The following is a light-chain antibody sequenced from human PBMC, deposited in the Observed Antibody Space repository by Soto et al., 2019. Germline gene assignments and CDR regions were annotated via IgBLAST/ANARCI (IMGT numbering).Light chain of an antibody. J-gene: IGLJ2*01. CDR1: NSNIGNNA. CDR3: AAWDDSLNGPV. CDR2: SDD. V-gene: IGLV1-36*01. Sequence: QSVLTQPPSVSGSPRQRVTISCSGSNSNIGNNAENWYQQLPGKAPKLLIYSDDLLPSGVSDRFSGSNSGTSASLAISGLQSEDEAGYYCAAWDDSLNGPVFGGGTKLTVL.